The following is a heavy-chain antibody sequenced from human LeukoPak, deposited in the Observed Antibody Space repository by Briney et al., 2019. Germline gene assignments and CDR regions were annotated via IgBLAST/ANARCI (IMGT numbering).Heavy chain of an antibody. CDR1: GYTFTSYG. CDR2: ISAYNGNT. V-gene: IGHV1-18*01. CDR3: ASQGYSSGSSDYFDY. J-gene: IGHJ4*02. D-gene: IGHD6-19*01. Sequence: ASVKVSCKASGYTFTSYGISWVRQAPGQGLEWMGWISAYNGNTNYAQKLQGRVTMTTDTSTGTAYMELRSLRSDDTAVYYCASQGYSSGSSDYFDYWGQGTLVTVSS.